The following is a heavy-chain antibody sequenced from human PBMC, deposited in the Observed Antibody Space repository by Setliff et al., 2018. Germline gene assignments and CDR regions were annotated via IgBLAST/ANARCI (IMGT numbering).Heavy chain of an antibody. Sequence: ASVKVSCKASGYTFISYGISWVRRAPGQGLEWIGWISPYNGDTKLAQKLQGRVTMTTDTSTSTGYMELRSLISDDTAVYYCARSPPNRGVGLGHYMDVWGKGTTVTVSS. D-gene: IGHD3-10*01. V-gene: IGHV1-18*01. CDR2: ISPYNGDT. CDR3: ARSPPNRGVGLGHYMDV. J-gene: IGHJ6*03. CDR1: GYTFISYG.